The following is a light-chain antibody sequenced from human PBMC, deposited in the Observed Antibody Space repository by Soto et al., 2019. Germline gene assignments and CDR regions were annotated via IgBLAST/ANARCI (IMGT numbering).Light chain of an antibody. Sequence: ETVLTQSPATLSLSPGERATLSCRASEGVDIYLAWYQQKPGQAPRLLIYDGSNRATGIPARFSGSGSGTDFTLTISRLEPEDFAVYYCQQRRNWPPLTFGGGTRVEIK. V-gene: IGKV3-11*01. CDR3: QQRRNWPPLT. J-gene: IGKJ4*01. CDR1: EGVDIY. CDR2: DGS.